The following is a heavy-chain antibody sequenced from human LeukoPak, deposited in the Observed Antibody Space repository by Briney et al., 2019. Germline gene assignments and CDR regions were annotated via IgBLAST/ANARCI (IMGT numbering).Heavy chain of an antibody. J-gene: IGHJ4*02. V-gene: IGHV1-2*02. CDR1: GYTFTDHY. Sequence: ASVKVSCKASGYTFTDHYIHWVRQAPGQGLEWIGWNNPNSGATYYPQRFQGGVTMTRDTSMSTAYMELSRLSFDDTAVYYCARGVWDSSGPRFDYWGQGTLVTVSS. D-gene: IGHD3-22*01. CDR3: ARGVWDSSGPRFDY. CDR2: NNPNSGAT.